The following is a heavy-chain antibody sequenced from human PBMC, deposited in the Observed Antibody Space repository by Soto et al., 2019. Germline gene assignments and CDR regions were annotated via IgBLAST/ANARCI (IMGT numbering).Heavy chain of an antibody. CDR1: GFTFSSYA. CDR2: ISGSGGST. J-gene: IGHJ4*02. CDR3: AKVRGQWLAPWGY. Sequence: EVQLLESGGGLVQPGGSLRLSCAASGFTFSSYAMSWVRQAPGKGLEWVSAISGSGGSTYYADSVKGRFTISRDNSKNTLYLQMNSLRGEDTAVYYCAKVRGQWLAPWGYWGQVTLVTVSS. V-gene: IGHV3-23*01. D-gene: IGHD6-19*01.